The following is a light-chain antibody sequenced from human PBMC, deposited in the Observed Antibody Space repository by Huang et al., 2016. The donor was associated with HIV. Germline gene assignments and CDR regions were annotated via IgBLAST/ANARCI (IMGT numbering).Light chain of an antibody. CDR1: QSISSY. J-gene: IGKJ1*01. Sequence: DIQMTQSPSSLSASVGDRVTITCRSSQSISSYLNWYQQKPGKAPNLLIYTASSVQGGVPSRFSGSGSGTVFTLTINSLQPEDCATYYCQQTYNKPWTFGQGTKVEIK. V-gene: IGKV1-39*01. CDR2: TAS. CDR3: QQTYNKPWT.